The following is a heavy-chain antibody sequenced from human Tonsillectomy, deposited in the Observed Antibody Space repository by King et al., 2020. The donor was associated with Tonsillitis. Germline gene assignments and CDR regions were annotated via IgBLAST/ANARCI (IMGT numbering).Heavy chain of an antibody. CDR3: AGVDPYHNWFDP. CDR1: GFTFSDYY. CDR2: ITSSSSHT. J-gene: IGHJ5*02. V-gene: IGHV3-11*05. Sequence: VQLVESGGGLVKPGGSLRLSCTASGFTFSDYYMSWVRQAPGKGLEWLSYITSSSSHTNYADSVKGRFTISRDNAKNSLFLQMSSLRAEDTAVYYCAGVDPYHNWFDPWGQVTLFTVSS.